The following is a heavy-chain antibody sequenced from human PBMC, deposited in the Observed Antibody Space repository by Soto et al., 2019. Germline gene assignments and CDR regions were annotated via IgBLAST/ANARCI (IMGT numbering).Heavy chain of an antibody. CDR3: ARGTMFGVVNIYGMDV. CDR2: IIPIFGTA. Sequence: QVQLVQSGAEVKKPGSSVKVSCKASGGTFSSYAISWVRQAPGQGLEWMGGIIPIFGTANYAQKFQGRVTITEDVSTSTAYMAVSSVRAEDTAVYYCARGTMFGVVNIYGMDVWGQGTKVTVSS. D-gene: IGHD3-3*01. V-gene: IGHV1-69*12. J-gene: IGHJ6*02. CDR1: GGTFSSYA.